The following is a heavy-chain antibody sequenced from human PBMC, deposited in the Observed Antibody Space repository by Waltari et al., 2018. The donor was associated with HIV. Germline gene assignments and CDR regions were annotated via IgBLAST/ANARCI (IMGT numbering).Heavy chain of an antibody. J-gene: IGHJ4*02. V-gene: IGHV3-23*01. CDR2: ISGSAGSS. D-gene: IGHD4-17*01. CDR3: AKGGIRWHRIDY. CDR1: GFTFSTYA. Sequence: EVQLLESGGGLVQPGGSLRLSCAASGFTFSTYAMSWVRQAPGKGLEWVSAISGSAGSSYYADSVKGRFTISRDNSKNTLYLQMSSLRAEDTAIYHCAKGGIRWHRIDYWGQGTLVTVSS.